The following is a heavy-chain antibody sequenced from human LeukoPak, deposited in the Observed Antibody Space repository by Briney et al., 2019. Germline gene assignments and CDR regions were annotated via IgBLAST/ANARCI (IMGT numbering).Heavy chain of an antibody. J-gene: IGHJ4*02. CDR3: ARTSLTGGSCYDY. CDR2: ISSSVNYI. CDR1: GFTFSSYR. D-gene: IGHD2-15*01. Sequence: GGSLRLSCAASGFTFSSYRMNWVRQAPGKGLEWVSSISSSVNYIYYADSVKGRFTISRDNAKNSLYLQMNSLRAEDTAVYYCARTSLTGGSCYDYWGQGTLVAVSS. V-gene: IGHV3-21*01.